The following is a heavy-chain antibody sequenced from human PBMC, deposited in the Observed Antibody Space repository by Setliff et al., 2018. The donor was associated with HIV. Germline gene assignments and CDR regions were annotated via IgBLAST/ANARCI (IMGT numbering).Heavy chain of an antibody. CDR3: RVWILRDTSDI. Sequence: SETLSLTCTIYGGSFSGNHWGWIRQPPGKGLEWIGNIYHSGSTYYNPSLKSRVTISVDTSKNQFSLKLLSVTAADTAVYYCRVWILRDTSDIWGQGTVVTVSS. CDR1: GGSFSGNH. J-gene: IGHJ3*02. D-gene: IGHD1-1*01. V-gene: IGHV4-34*01. CDR2: IYHSGST.